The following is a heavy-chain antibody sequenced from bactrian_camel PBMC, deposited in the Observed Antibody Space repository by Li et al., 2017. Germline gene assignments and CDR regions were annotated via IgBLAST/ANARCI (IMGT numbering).Heavy chain of an antibody. CDR2: INRGHGVP. Sequence: VQLVESGGGSVQAGGSQRLSCAASGYRYSANFIGWFRLAPGKERERVSTINRGHGVPYIADSVKGRFTLSRDDAKNTVYLQMSKLTTEDTAMYYCAAGPTHNGYCSTLRNPQYWCQGTQVTFS. V-gene: IGHV3S40*01. J-gene: IGHJ4*01. CDR1: GYRYSANF. CDR3: AAGPTHNGYCSTLRNPQY. D-gene: IGHD3*01.